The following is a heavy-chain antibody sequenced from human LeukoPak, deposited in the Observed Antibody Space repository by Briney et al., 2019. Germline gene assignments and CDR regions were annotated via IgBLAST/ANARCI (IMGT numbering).Heavy chain of an antibody. CDR3: ARDKIEGPTKLDY. CDR1: GFTFSTSA. CDR2: IDLDSSHI. Sequence: PGESLRLSCAASGFTFSTSAMNWVRQAPGKGLEWVSSIDLDSSHIYYAASVRGRFTISRDNAKNSLYLQMNSLRAEDTAVYYCARDKIEGPTKLDYWGQGILVTVSS. D-gene: IGHD1-1*01. V-gene: IGHV3-21*01. J-gene: IGHJ4*02.